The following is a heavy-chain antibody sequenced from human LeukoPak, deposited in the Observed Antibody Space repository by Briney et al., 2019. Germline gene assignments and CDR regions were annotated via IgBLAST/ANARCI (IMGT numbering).Heavy chain of an antibody. V-gene: IGHV4-34*01. D-gene: IGHD6-13*01. CDR2: INHSGST. Sequence: SETLCLTCAVYGGSFSGYYWSWIRQPPGKGLEWIGEINHSGSTNYNPSLKSRVTISVDTSKNQFSLKLSSVTAADTAVYYCARRRLAISSSWSYWGQGTLVTVSS. J-gene: IGHJ4*02. CDR1: GGSFSGYY. CDR3: ARRRLAISSSWSY.